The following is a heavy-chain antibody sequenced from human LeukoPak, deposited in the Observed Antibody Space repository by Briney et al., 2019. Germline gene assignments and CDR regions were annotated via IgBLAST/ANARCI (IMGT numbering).Heavy chain of an antibody. V-gene: IGHV1-46*01. CDR2: INPSGGST. CDR3: ARASISEGSGSDFNY. D-gene: IGHD3-10*01. J-gene: IGHJ4*02. Sequence: ASVKVSCKASGYTFTSYYMHWVRQAPGQGLEWMGIINPSGGSTSYAQKFQGRVTMTRDTSTGTVYMELSSLRSEDTAVYFCARASISEGSGSDFNYWGQGTLVTVSS. CDR1: GYTFTSYY.